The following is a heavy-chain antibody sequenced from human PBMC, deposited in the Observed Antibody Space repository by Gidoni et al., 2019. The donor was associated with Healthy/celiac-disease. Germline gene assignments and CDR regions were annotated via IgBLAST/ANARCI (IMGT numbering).Heavy chain of an antibody. CDR1: GGSFSGYY. V-gene: IGHV4-34*01. Sequence: QVQLQQWGAGLLKPSETLSLTCAVYGGSFSGYYWSWNRQPPGKGLEWIGEINHSGSTNYNPSLKSRVTISVDTSKNQFSLKLSSVTAADTAVYYCARGGGIVVVPALWFDPWGQGTLVTVSS. CDR2: INHSGST. D-gene: IGHD2-2*01. J-gene: IGHJ5*02. CDR3: ARGGGIVVVPALWFDP.